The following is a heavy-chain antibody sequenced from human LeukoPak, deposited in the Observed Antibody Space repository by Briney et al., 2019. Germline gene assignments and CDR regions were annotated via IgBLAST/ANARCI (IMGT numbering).Heavy chain of an antibody. CDR1: GGSISSSSYY. D-gene: IGHD1-26*01. Sequence: PSETLSLTCTVSGGSISSSSYYWSWIRQPPGKGLEWIGYIYYSGSTNYNPSLKSRVTISVDTSKNQFSLKLSSVTAADTAVYYCARGSGSYDPWGQGTLVTVSS. V-gene: IGHV4-61*01. J-gene: IGHJ5*02. CDR3: ARGSGSYDP. CDR2: IYYSGST.